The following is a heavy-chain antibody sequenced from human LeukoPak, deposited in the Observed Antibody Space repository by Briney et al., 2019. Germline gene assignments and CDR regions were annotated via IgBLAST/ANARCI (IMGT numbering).Heavy chain of an antibody. CDR3: ARDYGDYEDYYYMDV. D-gene: IGHD4-17*01. CDR1: GYTFTGYY. V-gene: IGHV1-2*02. J-gene: IGHJ6*03. CDR2: INPNSGGT. Sequence: ASVKVSCKASGYTFTGYYMHWVRQAPGQGLEWMGWINPNSGGTNYAQKFQGRVTMTRDTSISTAYMELSRLRSDDTAVYYCARDYGDYEDYYYMDVWGKGTTVTVSS.